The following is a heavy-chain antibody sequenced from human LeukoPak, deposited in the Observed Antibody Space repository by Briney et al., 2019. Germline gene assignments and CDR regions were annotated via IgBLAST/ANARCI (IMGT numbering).Heavy chain of an antibody. CDR2: IYSSGST. V-gene: IGHV4-59*01. D-gene: IGHD3-10*01. CDR1: GGSMGSYY. Sequence: SETLSLTCTVSGGSMGSYYWSWIRQPPGKGLEWIGYIYSSGSTNYNPSLQSRVTISVDTSKNQFSLKLSSVTAADTAIYYCASLHYYGSGSHDSFDIWGQGTMVTVSS. J-gene: IGHJ3*02. CDR3: ASLHYYGSGSHDSFDI.